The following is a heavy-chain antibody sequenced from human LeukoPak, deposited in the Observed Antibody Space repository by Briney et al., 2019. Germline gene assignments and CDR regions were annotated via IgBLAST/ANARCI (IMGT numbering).Heavy chain of an antibody. D-gene: IGHD2-2*02. CDR2: INHSGST. J-gene: IGHJ4*02. Sequence: SETLSLTCAVYGGSFSGYYWSWIRQPPGKGLEWIGEINHSGSTNYNPSLKSRVTISVDTSKNQFSLKLSSVTAADTAVYYCARRHRVPAAIQRGPFDYWGQGTLVTVSS. CDR1: GGSFSGYY. V-gene: IGHV4-34*01. CDR3: ARRHRVPAAIQRGPFDY.